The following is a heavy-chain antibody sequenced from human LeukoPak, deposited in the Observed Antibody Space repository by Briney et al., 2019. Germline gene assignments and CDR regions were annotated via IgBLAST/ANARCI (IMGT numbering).Heavy chain of an antibody. J-gene: IGHJ3*01. Sequence: GGSLRLSCAASGLMSWVRQAPGKGLEWVASIKEDGGEKYYVDSVKGRFTISRDNAENSLYLHMNSLRVEDTAVYYCAKVQSDIVGAVFFSFDVWGQGTMVSVSS. V-gene: IGHV3-7*01. CDR3: AKVQSDIVGAVFFSFDV. D-gene: IGHD1-26*01. CDR1: GL. CDR2: IKEDGGEK.